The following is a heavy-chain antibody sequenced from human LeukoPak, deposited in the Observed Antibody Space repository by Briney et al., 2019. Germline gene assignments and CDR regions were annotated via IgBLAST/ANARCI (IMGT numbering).Heavy chain of an antibody. Sequence: SETLSLTCTVSGGSISSYYWSWIRQPAGKGLEWIGRIYSSGSTDYNPSLKSRVTMSVDTSKNKFSLKLSSVTAADTAVYYCARGFDSSSGWYPAFDIWGHGTMGTVSS. D-gene: IGHD6-19*01. CDR1: GGSISSYY. CDR3: ARGFDSSSGWYPAFDI. CDR2: IYSSGST. J-gene: IGHJ3*02. V-gene: IGHV4-4*07.